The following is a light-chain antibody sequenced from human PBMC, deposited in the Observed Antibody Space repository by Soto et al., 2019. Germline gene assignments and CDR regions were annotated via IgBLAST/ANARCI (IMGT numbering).Light chain of an antibody. CDR1: SSDVGGYNY. Sequence: QSALTQPPSASGSPGQSVTISCTGTSSDVGGYNYVSWYQQHPDKAPKLMIYEVSKRPSGVPDRFSGSKSGNTASLTVSGLQAEDEADYYCSSYAGSNNSYVFGTGTKVTVL. J-gene: IGLJ1*01. CDR2: EVS. CDR3: SSYAGSNNSYV. V-gene: IGLV2-8*01.